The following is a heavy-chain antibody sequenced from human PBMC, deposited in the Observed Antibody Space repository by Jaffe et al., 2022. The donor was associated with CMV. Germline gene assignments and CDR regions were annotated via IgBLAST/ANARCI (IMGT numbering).Heavy chain of an antibody. CDR3: ARGRRITMVRGVRKDTYYFDY. D-gene: IGHD3-10*01. Sequence: QVQLQQWGAGLLKPSETLSLTCAVYGGSFSGYYWSWIRQPPGKGLEWIGEINHSGSTNYNPSLKSRVTISVDTSKNQFSLKLSSVTAADTAVYYCARGRRITMVRGVRKDTYYFDYWGQGTLVTVSS. CDR2: INHSGST. J-gene: IGHJ4*02. CDR1: GGSFSGYY. V-gene: IGHV4-34*01.